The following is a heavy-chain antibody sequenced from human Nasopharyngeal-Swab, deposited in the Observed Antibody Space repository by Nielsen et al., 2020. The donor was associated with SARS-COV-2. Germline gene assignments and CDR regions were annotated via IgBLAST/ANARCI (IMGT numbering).Heavy chain of an antibody. J-gene: IGHJ6*02. CDR3: ARVPRYCSSTSCYAEPYYYYGMDV. D-gene: IGHD2-2*01. CDR1: GYTFTGYY. V-gene: IGHV1-2*02. Sequence: ASVKVSCKASGYTFTGYYIHWVRHAHGHGLEWMGWINSNSGGTNYAQKFQGRVTMTRDTSIRTAYMELSRLRSDDTAVYYCARVPRYCSSTSCYAEPYYYYGMDVWGQGTTVTVSS. CDR2: INSNSGGT.